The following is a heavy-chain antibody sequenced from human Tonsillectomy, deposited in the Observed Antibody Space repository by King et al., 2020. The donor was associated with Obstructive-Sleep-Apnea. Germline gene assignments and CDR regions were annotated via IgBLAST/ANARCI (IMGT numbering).Heavy chain of an antibody. D-gene: IGHD4-17*01. Sequence: LQESGPRLVKPSETLSLICTVSGGSISSNSYHWGWIRQSPGKGPEWIGSIYYNGSPDHNPSLKSRVTISVDTSKNQFSLMLSSVTAADTAVYYCARDHRTYGEWGYAFAIWGQGTMVTVSS. J-gene: IGHJ3*02. CDR2: IYYNGSP. CDR1: GGSISSNSYH. CDR3: ARDHRTYGEWGYAFAI. V-gene: IGHV4-39*07.